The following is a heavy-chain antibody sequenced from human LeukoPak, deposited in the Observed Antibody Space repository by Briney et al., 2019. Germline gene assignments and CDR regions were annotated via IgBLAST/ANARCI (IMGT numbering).Heavy chain of an antibody. CDR3: TGDQGGNFYRGFAY. CDR1: GFTFSNYW. CDR2: ISTDGTNT. V-gene: IGHV3-74*01. D-gene: IGHD1-26*01. J-gene: IGHJ4*02. Sequence: GGSLRLSCAASGFTFSNYWMHWVRHVPGKGLVGVSGISTDGTNTHYADSVMGRFTISRDNAKNTLYLQMNSLRAEDTAVYYCTGDQGGNFYRGFAYWGQGTLVTVSS.